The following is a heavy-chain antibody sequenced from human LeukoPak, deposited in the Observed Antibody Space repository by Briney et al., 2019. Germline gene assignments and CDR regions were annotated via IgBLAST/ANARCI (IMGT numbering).Heavy chain of an antibody. CDR2: ISYDGSNK. CDR3: ARDVKRYSSGWRYYDMDV. J-gene: IGHJ6*02. V-gene: IGHV3-30*03. CDR1: GFTFSSYG. D-gene: IGHD6-19*01. Sequence: GGSLRLSCAASGFTFSSYGMHWVRQAPGKGLEWVAVISYDGSNKYYADSVKGRFTISRDNSKNTLYLQMNSLRAEDTAVYYCARDVKRYSSGWRYYDMDVWGQGTTVTVSS.